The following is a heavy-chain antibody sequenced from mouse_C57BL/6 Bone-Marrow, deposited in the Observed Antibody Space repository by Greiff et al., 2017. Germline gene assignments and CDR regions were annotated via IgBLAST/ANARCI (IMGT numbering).Heavy chain of an antibody. CDR2: ISSGGDYI. CDR1: GFTFSSYA. J-gene: IGHJ1*03. Sequence: EVMLVESGEGLVKPGGSLKLSCAASGFTFSSYAMSWVRQTPEKRLEWVAYISSGGDYIYYADTVKGRFTISRDNARNTLYLQMSSLKSEDTAMYYCTRDRRYFRGYFDVWGTGTTVTVSS. V-gene: IGHV5-9-1*02. D-gene: IGHD2-14*01. CDR3: TRDRRYFRGYFDV.